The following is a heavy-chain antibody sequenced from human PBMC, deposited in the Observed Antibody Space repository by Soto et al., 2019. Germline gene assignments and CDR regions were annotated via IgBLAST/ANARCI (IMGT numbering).Heavy chain of an antibody. Sequence: QVQLQESGPGLVKPSQALSLTCTVSGGSISSGGYYWSWIRQHPGKGLEWIGYIYYSGSTYYNPSLKSRVTISVDTSKNQFSLKLSSVTAADTAVYYCARDRPYDDYAWRGGPQYNWFDPWGQGTLVTVSS. J-gene: IGHJ5*02. V-gene: IGHV4-31*03. CDR3: ARDRPYDDYAWRGGPQYNWFDP. D-gene: IGHD4-17*01. CDR1: GGSISSGGYY. CDR2: IYYSGST.